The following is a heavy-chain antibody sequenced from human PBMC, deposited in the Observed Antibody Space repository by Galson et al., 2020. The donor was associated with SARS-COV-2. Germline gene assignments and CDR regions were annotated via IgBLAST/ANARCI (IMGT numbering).Heavy chain of an antibody. Sequence: QLGESLKISCAASGFTFSSYTMHWVRQAPGKGLEWVAVISYGGSNKYYADSVKGRFTISRDNSKNTLYLQMNSLRAEDTAVYYCARDMSGSYYGAFDIWGQGKMVTVSS. CDR3: ARDMSGSYYGAFDI. J-gene: IGHJ3*02. V-gene: IGHV3-30*04. CDR2: ISYGGSNK. CDR1: GFTFSSYT. D-gene: IGHD1-26*01.